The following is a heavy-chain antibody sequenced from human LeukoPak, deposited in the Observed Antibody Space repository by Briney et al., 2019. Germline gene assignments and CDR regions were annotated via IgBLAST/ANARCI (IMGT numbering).Heavy chain of an antibody. V-gene: IGHV3-7*03. CDR1: GFTFSSSW. CDR2: IKQDGTEE. Sequence: PGGSLRLSCVASGFTFSSSWMSWVRRAPGKGLEWVANIKQDGTEEYYVDSVRGRFSISKDNAKNSLYLQMSSLRAEDTAVYYCARDPRDYYGQFDYWGQGTLVTVSS. J-gene: IGHJ4*02. D-gene: IGHD3-22*01. CDR3: ARDPRDYYGQFDY.